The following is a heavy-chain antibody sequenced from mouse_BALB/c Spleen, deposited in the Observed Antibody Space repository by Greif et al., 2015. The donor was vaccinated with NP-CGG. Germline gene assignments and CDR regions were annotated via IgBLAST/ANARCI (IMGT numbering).Heavy chain of an antibody. J-gene: IGHJ2*01. CDR2: ISSGGSYT. D-gene: IGHD2-3*01. CDR1: GFTFSSYG. Sequence: EVQGVESGGDLVKPGGSLKLSCAASGFTFSSYGMSWVRQTPDKRLEWVATISSGGSYTYHPDSVKGRFTISRDNAKNTLYLQRSSLKSEDTAMYDCARHIDDGYYVYFDYWGQGTTRTVSS. CDR3: ARHIDDGYYVYFDY. V-gene: IGHV5-6*01.